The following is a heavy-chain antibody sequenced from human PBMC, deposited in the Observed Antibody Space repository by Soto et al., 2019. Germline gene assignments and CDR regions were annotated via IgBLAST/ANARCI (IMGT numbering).Heavy chain of an antibody. CDR2: ISYDGSNK. Sequence: QVQLVESGGGVVQPGRSLRLSCAASGFTFSSYAMHWVRQAPGKGLEWVAVISYDGSNKYYADSVKGRFTISRDNSKNSLDLQMNSLRAEDTAVYYWARDRAGTIVYWGQGTLVTVSS. J-gene: IGHJ4*02. D-gene: IGHD1-7*01. CDR3: ARDRAGTIVY. V-gene: IGHV3-30-3*01. CDR1: GFTFSSYA.